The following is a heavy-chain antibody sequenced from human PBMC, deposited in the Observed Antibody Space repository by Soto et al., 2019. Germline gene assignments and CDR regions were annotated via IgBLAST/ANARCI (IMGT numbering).Heavy chain of an antibody. D-gene: IGHD3-22*01. J-gene: IGHJ4*02. CDR3: ARVPSSGYYYYFDY. Sequence: ASVKVSCKASGGTFSSYAISWVRQAPGQGLEWMGRIIPILGIANYAQKFQGRVTITADKSTSTAYMELSSLRSEDTAVYYCARVPSSGYYYYFDYWGQGTLVTV. CDR1: GGTFSSYA. CDR2: IIPILGIA. V-gene: IGHV1-69*04.